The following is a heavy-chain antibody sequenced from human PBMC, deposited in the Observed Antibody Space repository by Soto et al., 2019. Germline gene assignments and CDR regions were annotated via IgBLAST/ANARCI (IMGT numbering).Heavy chain of an antibody. D-gene: IGHD2-8*01. CDR2: ISYDGSNK. V-gene: IGHV3-30-3*01. CDR3: ARDRRYCTNGVCPSYYYGMDV. J-gene: IGHJ6*02. CDR1: GFTFSSYA. Sequence: QVQLVESGGGVVQPGRSLRLSCAASGFTFSSYAMHWVRQAPGKGLEWVAVISYDGSNKYYADSVKGRFTISRDNSKNTLYLQMNSLRAEDTAVYYCARDRRYCTNGVCPSYYYGMDVWGQGTTVTVSS.